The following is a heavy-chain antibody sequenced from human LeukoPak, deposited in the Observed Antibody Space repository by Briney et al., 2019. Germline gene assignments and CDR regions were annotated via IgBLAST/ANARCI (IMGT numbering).Heavy chain of an antibody. V-gene: IGHV1-24*01. CDR2: FDPEDGET. J-gene: IGHJ4*02. Sequence: ASVKVSCKVSGYTLTELSMHLVRQAPGKGLEWMGGFDPEDGETIYAQKFQGRVTMTEDTSTDTAYMELSSLRSEDTAVYYCATGLMTTVVTASYDYWGQGTLVTVSS. D-gene: IGHD4-23*01. CDR1: GYTLTELS. CDR3: ATGLMTTVVTASYDY.